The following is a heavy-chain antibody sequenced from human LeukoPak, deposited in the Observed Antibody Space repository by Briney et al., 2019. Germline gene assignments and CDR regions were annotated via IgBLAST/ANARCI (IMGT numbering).Heavy chain of an antibody. D-gene: IGHD3-22*01. CDR1: GFTFSNAW. CDR2: IKSKTDGGTT. CDR3: TTEVPSYYYDSSGYSN. V-gene: IGHV3-15*01. Sequence: PGGSLRLSCAASGFTFSNAWMSWVRQAPGKELEWVGRIKSKTDGGTTDYAAPVKGRFTISRDDSKNTLYLQMNSLKTEDTAVYYCTTEVPSYYYDSSGYSNWGQGTLVTVSS. J-gene: IGHJ4*02.